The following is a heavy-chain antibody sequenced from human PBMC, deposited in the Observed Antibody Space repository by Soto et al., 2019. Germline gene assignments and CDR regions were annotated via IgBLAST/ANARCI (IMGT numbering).Heavy chain of an antibody. CDR1: GFTVNSNY. CDR2: IWYDGSNT. V-gene: IGHV3-33*08. J-gene: IGHJ1*01. CDR3: ARYPNFDRSGSSPFQH. Sequence: GGSLRLSCAASGFTVNSNYMHWVRQAQGKGLKWVAVIWYDGSNTYYADSMKGRFTTSRDNSKNTLYLQMNSLRAEDTAVYYCARYPNFDRSGSSPFQHWGQGTLVPGSS. D-gene: IGHD3-22*01.